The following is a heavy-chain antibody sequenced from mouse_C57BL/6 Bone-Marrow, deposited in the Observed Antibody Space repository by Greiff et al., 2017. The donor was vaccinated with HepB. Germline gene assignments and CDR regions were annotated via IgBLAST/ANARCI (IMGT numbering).Heavy chain of an antibody. CDR2: IYPGGGYT. V-gene: IGHV1-63*01. Sequence: QVQLQQSGAELVRPGTSVKMSCKASGYTFTNYWIGWAKQRPGHGLAWIGDIYPGGGYTNYNEKFKGKATLTTDKSSSTAYMQFSSLTSEDSAIYYCARWDLRWGYVDYWGQGTTLTVSS. CDR1: GYTFTNYW. CDR3: ARWDLRWGYVDY. D-gene: IGHD2-12*01. J-gene: IGHJ2*01.